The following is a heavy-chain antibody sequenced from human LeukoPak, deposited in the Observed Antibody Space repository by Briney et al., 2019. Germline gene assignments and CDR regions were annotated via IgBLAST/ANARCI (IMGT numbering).Heavy chain of an antibody. CDR2: IVVGSGNA. V-gene: IGHV1-58*01. D-gene: IGHD1-26*01. Sequence: ASVKVSCKASGFTFTSSAVQWVRQARGQRLEWIGWIVVGSGNANYAQKFQERVTITRDMSTSTAYMELSSLRSEDTAVYYCAASSLHTNFDYWGQGTLVTVSS. CDR1: GFTFTSSA. J-gene: IGHJ4*02. CDR3: AASSLHTNFDY.